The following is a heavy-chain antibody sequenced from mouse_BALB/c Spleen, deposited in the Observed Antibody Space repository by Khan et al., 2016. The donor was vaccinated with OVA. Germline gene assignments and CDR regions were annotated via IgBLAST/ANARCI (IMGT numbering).Heavy chain of an antibody. Sequence: EVELVESGGGLVQPGGSRKLSCAASGFTFSSFGMHWVRQAPEKGLEWVAYISFGSATIYYADTVKGRFTISRDNPKNALFLQMTSLRSEYTAIYYCARSTISTWYFDVWGAGTTVTVSS. CDR2: ISFGSATI. CDR3: ARSTISTWYFDV. CDR1: GFTFSSFG. V-gene: IGHV5-17*02. J-gene: IGHJ1*01.